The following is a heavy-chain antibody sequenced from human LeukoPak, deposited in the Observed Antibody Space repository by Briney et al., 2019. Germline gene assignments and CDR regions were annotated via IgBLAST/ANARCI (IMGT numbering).Heavy chain of an antibody. J-gene: IGHJ4*02. V-gene: IGHV1-46*01. CDR1: GYTFSDFF. D-gene: IGHD6-6*01. Sequence: EASVKVSCKASGYTFSDFFLHWVRQAPGQGLEWMGIVFPSDGHTTYAQTFQGRVTITADKSTSTTYMELSSLRSEDTAVYYCARGAGMGEYSSSSGPFDYWGQGTLVTVSS. CDR2: VFPSDGHT. CDR3: ARGAGMGEYSSSSGPFDY.